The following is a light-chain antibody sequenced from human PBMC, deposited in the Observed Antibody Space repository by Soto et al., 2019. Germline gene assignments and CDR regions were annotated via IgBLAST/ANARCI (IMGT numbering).Light chain of an antibody. CDR1: QSVSNSF. J-gene: IGKJ1*01. CDR2: GAS. CDR3: QQYGSSPRT. V-gene: IGKV3-20*01. Sequence: DIVLTQSPGTLSLSPGERATLSCRASQSVSNSFLAWYQQKPGQAPRLLIYGASSRATDIPDRFSGSGSGTDFTLTISGLEPEDFAMYYCQQYGSSPRTFGQGTKV.